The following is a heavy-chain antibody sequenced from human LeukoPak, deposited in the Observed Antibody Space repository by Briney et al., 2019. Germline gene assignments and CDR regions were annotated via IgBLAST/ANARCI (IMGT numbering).Heavy chain of an antibody. CDR1: GGSFSGYY. CDR2: INHSGST. V-gene: IGHV4-34*01. Sequence: SETLSLTCAVYGGSFSGYYWSWIRQPPGKGLEWIGEINHSGSTNYNPSLKSRVTISVDTSKNQFSLKLSSVTAADTAVYYCARGVEDIVVVPAAIRYYYYYYMDVWGKGTTVTVSS. CDR3: ARGVEDIVVVPAAIRYYYYYYMDV. D-gene: IGHD2-2*02. J-gene: IGHJ6*03.